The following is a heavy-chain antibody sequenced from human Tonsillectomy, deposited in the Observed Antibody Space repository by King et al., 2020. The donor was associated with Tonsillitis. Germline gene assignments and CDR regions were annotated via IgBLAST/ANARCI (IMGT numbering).Heavy chain of an antibody. Sequence: QLVQSGGGLVKPGGSLRLSCAVSGFTFTKAWMTWVRQAPGKGREWVGRIKSTTDGGTTDYPAPVKGRFTISRDASKNTLYLQMNSLKTEDTGVYFCTTDGRLWFGENYWGQGTLVTVSS. J-gene: IGHJ4*02. CDR1: GFTFTKAW. V-gene: IGHV3-15*01. D-gene: IGHD3-10*01. CDR2: IKSTTDGGTT. CDR3: TTDGRLWFGENY.